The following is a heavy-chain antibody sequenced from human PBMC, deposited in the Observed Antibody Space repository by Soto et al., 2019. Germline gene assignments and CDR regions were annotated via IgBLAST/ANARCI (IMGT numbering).Heavy chain of an antibody. CDR2: IWYDGSNK. D-gene: IGHD6-19*01. V-gene: IGHV3-33*01. J-gene: IGHJ4*02. CDR3: ARDRYSSGWYDLDY. CDR1: GFTFSSYG. Sequence: GGSLRLSCAASGFTFSSYGMHWVRQAPGKGLEWVAVIWYDGSNKYYADSVKGRFTISRDNSKNTLYLQMNSLRAEDTAVYYCARDRYSSGWYDLDYWGQGTLVTVSS.